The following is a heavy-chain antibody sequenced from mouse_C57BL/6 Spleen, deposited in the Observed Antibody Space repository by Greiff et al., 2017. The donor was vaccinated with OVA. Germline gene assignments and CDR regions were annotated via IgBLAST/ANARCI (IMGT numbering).Heavy chain of an antibody. D-gene: IGHD1-1*01. CDR3: ATVVATDFDY. J-gene: IGHJ2*01. V-gene: IGHV5-17*01. CDR1: GFTFSDYG. Sequence: EVQLMESGGGLVKPGGSLKLSCAASGFTFSDYGMHWVRQAPEKGLEWVAYISSGSSTIYYADTVKGRFTISRDNAKNTLFLQMTSLRSEDTAMYYCATVVATDFDYWGQGTTLTVSS. CDR2: ISSGSSTI.